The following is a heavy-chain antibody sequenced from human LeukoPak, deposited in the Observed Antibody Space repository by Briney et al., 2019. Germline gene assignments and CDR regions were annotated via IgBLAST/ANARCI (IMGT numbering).Heavy chain of an antibody. CDR3: AKELDTMFFDY. Sequence: GGSLRLSCATSGFTFDRYAIHWVRRAPGKGLEWVSLAGWAGGTTYYSDSVRGRFTISRDSGKNSVYLQMNSLTTDDTAFYFCAKELDTMFFDYWGQGALVTVS. CDR1: GFTFDRYA. J-gene: IGHJ4*02. V-gene: IGHV3-43*01. D-gene: IGHD3-10*02. CDR2: AGWAGGTT.